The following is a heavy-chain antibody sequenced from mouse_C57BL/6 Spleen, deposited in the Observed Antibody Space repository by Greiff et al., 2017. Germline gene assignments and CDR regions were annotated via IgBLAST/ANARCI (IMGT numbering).Heavy chain of an antibody. D-gene: IGHD6-1*01. CDR1: GYSFTDYN. Sequence: VQLQQSGPELVKPGASVTLSCKASGYSFTDYNMNWVKQSNGKSLEWIGVINPNYGTTSYNQKFKGKATLTVDQSYSTAYMQLNSLTSEDSAVYYSARSLYLRDAMDYWGQGTSVTVAS. J-gene: IGHJ4*01. CDR3: ARSLYLRDAMDY. CDR2: INPNYGTT. V-gene: IGHV1-39*01.